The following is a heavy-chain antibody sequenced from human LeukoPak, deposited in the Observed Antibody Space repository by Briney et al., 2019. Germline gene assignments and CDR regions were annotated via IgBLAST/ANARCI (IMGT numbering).Heavy chain of an antibody. Sequence: GSLRLSCAASGFTFSSYAISWVRQAPGKGLEWVSAISGSGGSTYYADSVKGRFTISRDNSKNTLYLQMNSLRAEDTAVYYCAKDLYGYVTLGDYWGQGTLVTVSS. CDR3: AKDLYGYVTLGDY. V-gene: IGHV3-23*01. J-gene: IGHJ4*02. D-gene: IGHD5-18*01. CDR1: GFTFSSYA. CDR2: ISGSGGST.